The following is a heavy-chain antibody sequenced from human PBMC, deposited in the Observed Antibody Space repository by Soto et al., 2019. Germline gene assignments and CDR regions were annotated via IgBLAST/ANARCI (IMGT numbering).Heavy chain of an antibody. V-gene: IGHV1-18*01. Sequence: QVQLVQSGAEVKKPGASVKVSCKASGYTFTSYGINWVRQAPGQGLEWMGWSSTYNGDTNYAQKLQGRVTMTTDTSTSTAYMELRSLRSDDTAVYYCARDVLRSSSWQQTLSPFDSWGQGTLVTVSS. CDR3: ARDVLRSSSWQQTLSPFDS. CDR2: SSTYNGDT. CDR1: GYTFTSYG. J-gene: IGHJ4*02. D-gene: IGHD6-13*01.